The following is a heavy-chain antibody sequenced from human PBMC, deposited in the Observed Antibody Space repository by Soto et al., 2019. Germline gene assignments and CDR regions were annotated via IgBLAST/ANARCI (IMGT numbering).Heavy chain of an antibody. CDR2: IYYSGST. D-gene: IGHD3-22*01. CDR1: GGSISIGSYY. CDR3: ASFSSGYYYERCFDL. Sequence: NPSETLSLTCTVSGGSISIGSYYWGWIRQPPGKGLEWIGSIYYSGSTYYNPSLKSRVTISVDTSKNQFSLKLSSVTAADTAVYYCASFSSGYYYERCFDLWCQGTAVTVSS. V-gene: IGHV4-39*01. J-gene: IGHJ5*02.